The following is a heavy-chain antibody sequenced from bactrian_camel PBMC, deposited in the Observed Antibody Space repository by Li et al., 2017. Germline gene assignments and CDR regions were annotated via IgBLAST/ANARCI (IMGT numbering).Heavy chain of an antibody. D-gene: IGHD1*01. CDR3: VKPNPDARGGFDH. J-gene: IGHJ4*01. V-gene: IGHV3S25*01. Sequence: QVQLVESGGGLVQPGGSLTLSCAASGFTFTNYWMHWVRQGPGKGLEWVSSSSSGALSLVYADSVKGRFTISRDNAKNTVYLPMNSLKPEDTAVYYCVKPNPDARGGFDHWGQGTQVTVS. CDR2: SSSGALSL. CDR1: GFTFTNYW.